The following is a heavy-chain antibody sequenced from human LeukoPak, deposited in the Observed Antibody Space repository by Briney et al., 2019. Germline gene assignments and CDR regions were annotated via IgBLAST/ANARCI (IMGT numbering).Heavy chain of an antibody. V-gene: IGHV1-69*13. CDR1: GGTFSSYA. Sequence: SVKVSCKASGGTFSSYAISWVRQAPGQGLEWMGGIIPIFGTANYAQKFQGRVTITADESTTTAYMELSSLRSEDTAVYYCASDGRVFEYYYDSSDYFTFFDYWGQGTLVTVSS. D-gene: IGHD3-22*01. CDR2: IIPIFGTA. CDR3: ASDGRVFEYYYDSSDYFTFFDY. J-gene: IGHJ4*02.